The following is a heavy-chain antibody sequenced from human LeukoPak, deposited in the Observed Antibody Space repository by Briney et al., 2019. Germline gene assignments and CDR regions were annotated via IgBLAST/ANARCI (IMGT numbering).Heavy chain of an antibody. V-gene: IGHV3-15*01. CDR3: TTVGVGRLGTIREV. Sequence: GGSLRLSCAASGFTFSNAWMSWVRQAPGKGLEWVGRIKSKTDGGTTDYAAPVKGRFTISRDDSKNTLYLQMNSLKTEDTAVYYCTTVGVGRLGTIREVWGKGTTVTVSS. CDR2: IKSKTDGGTT. CDR1: GFTFSNAW. J-gene: IGHJ6*04. D-gene: IGHD1-7*01.